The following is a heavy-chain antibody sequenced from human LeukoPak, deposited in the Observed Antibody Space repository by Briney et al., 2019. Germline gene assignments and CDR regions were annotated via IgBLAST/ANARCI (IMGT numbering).Heavy chain of an antibody. CDR2: IYYSGNT. V-gene: IGHV4-59*01. J-gene: IGHJ5*02. CDR3: ARVGDRTGYYYWFDP. CDR1: GGSISGYY. D-gene: IGHD3-22*01. Sequence: SETLSLTCTVSGGSISGYYWSWIRQPPGKGLEWVGYIYYSGNTNYNPSLKSRVTISVDTSKNQFSLKLSSVTAADTAVYYCARVGDRTGYYYWFDPWGQGTLVTVPS.